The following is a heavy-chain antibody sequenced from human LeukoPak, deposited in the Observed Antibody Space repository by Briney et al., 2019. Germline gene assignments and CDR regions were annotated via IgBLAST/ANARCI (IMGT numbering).Heavy chain of an antibody. CDR1: GYTFSAYG. D-gene: IGHD2-2*01. J-gene: IGHJ4*02. V-gene: IGHV1-18*01. CDR2: PSGTGYNT. CDR3: ARSQCPDSTSCYYFFYFDF. Sequence: GASVKVSCKASGYTFSAYGITWVRQAPGQGLEWMAWPSGTGYNTDYTQRFQGRVSVTTDTSTSTAYLEVRSLRSEDTAIYYCARSQCPDSTSCYYFFYFDFWGQGTPVTVSS.